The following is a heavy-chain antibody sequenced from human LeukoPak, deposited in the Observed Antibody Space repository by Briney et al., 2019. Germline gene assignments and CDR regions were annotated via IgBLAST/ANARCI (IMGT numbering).Heavy chain of an antibody. CDR1: GFTFSSYA. CDR2: ISYDGSNK. CDR3: AREHCSGGSCSLDH. V-gene: IGHV3-30*01. J-gene: IGHJ4*02. D-gene: IGHD2-15*01. Sequence: GGSLRLSCAASGFTFSSYAMHWVRQAPGKGLEWVAVISYDGSNKYYADSVKGRFTISRDNSKNTLYLQMNSLRAEDTAVYYCAREHCSGGSCSLDHWGQGTLVTVSS.